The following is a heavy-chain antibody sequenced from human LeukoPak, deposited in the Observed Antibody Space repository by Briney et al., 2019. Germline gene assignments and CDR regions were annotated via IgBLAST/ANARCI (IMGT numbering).Heavy chain of an antibody. CDR3: ARGPCSGGSCYSDYFDY. J-gene: IGHJ4*02. D-gene: IGHD2-15*01. CDR2: ISSRSSYI. CDR1: GFTFSSYS. Sequence: GGSLRLSCAASGFTFSSYSMNWVRQAPGKGLEWVSSISSRSSYIYYADSVKGRFTISRDNAKNSLYLQVNSLRAEDTAVYYCARGPCSGGSCYSDYFDYWGQGTLVTVSS. V-gene: IGHV3-21*01.